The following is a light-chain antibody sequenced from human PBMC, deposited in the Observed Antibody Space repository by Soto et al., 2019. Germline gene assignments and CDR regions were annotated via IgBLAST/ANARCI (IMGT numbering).Light chain of an antibody. CDR3: SSYTSSSHYV. CDR1: SSDVGGYNY. CDR2: EVS. J-gene: IGLJ1*01. Sequence: QSVLTQPASVSGSPGQSITISCTGTSSDVGGYNYVSWYQQHPGKAPKLMIYEVSNRPSGVSNRFSGSKSGNTASLTISGLQAGDEADYYCSSYTSSSHYVFGTGTKLTVL. V-gene: IGLV2-14*01.